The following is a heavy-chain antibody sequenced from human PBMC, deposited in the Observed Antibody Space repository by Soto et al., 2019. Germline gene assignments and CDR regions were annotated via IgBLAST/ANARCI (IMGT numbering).Heavy chain of an antibody. CDR1: GDTFSSYA. J-gene: IGHJ6*02. V-gene: IGHV1-69*01. CDR3: ARDGSGSRSRASHMDV. Sequence: QVQLVQSGAEVKKPGSSVKVSCKASGDTFSSYAISWVRQAPGQGLEWMGGSIPSFGTANYAQKFQGSVTITADESTSTAYLELSSLRSEDTAVYYCARDGSGSRSRASHMDVWGQGTTVTVSS. CDR2: SIPSFGTA. D-gene: IGHD3-22*01.